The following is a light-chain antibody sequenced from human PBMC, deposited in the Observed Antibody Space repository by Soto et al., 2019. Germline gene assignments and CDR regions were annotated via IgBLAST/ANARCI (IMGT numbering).Light chain of an antibody. CDR3: QKYNSAPLT. J-gene: IGKJ4*01. CDR2: AAS. CDR1: QGVSNY. V-gene: IGKV1-27*01. Sequence: EIQITQSPSSLSASVGDRVTITCRASQGVSNYLAWYQQKPGKVPEILIYAASTLRSGVPSRFSGGGSGTDFTLTISSLQPGDVATYYCQKYNSAPLTFGGGTKVDIK.